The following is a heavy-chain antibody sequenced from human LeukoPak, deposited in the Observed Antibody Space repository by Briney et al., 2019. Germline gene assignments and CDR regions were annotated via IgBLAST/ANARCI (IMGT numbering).Heavy chain of an antibody. V-gene: IGHV4-59*01. J-gene: IGHJ4*02. CDR2: IHYSGST. CDR1: GGTISSYY. CDR3: ARLGGSADH. D-gene: IGHD4-23*01. Sequence: PSETLSLTCTVSGGTISSYYWNWIRQPPGKGLEWIGYIHYSGSTKYNPSLKSRVTMSVDTSKNQFSLKLTSVTAADTAVYFCARLGGSADHWGQGTLVTVSS.